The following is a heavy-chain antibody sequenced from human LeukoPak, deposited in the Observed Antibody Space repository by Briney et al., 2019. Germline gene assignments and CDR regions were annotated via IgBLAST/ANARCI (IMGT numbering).Heavy chain of an antibody. CDR2: ISSSSSYI. V-gene: IGHV3-21*01. D-gene: IGHD5-18*01. Sequence: GGSLRLSCAASGFTFSSYSMNWVRQAPGKGLEWVSSISSSSSYIYYADSVKGRFTISRDNAKNSLYLQMNSLRAEDTAVYYCAGEDTAMVSGGMDVWGQGTTVTVSS. J-gene: IGHJ6*02. CDR3: AGEDTAMVSGGMDV. CDR1: GFTFSSYS.